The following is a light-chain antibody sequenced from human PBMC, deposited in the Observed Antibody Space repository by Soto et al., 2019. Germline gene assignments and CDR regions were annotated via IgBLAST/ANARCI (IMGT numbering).Light chain of an antibody. J-gene: IGKJ1*01. CDR3: QQYHRYST. V-gene: IGKV1-5*01. Sequence: DIHMTQAPSTLSSSVGDRFTIAFRSSQSINAWLAWYQQKPGKAPKLLIYDVSTLASGVPSRFSGSASGTEFTLTISNLESEDFASYYCQQYHRYSTFGQGTKVDIK. CDR1: QSINAW. CDR2: DVS.